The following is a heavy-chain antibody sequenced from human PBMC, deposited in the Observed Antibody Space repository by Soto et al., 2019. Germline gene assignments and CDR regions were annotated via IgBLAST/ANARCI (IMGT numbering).Heavy chain of an antibody. J-gene: IGHJ3*02. Sequence: QVQLQESGPGLVKPSQTLSLTCTVSGGSINNGDCYWSWLRQLPGKGLEWIGYIYYSGTKYYNPSLKSRVSMSVDTSKNQFSLNLTSVSAADTAVYYCAREKEDDSGDYNAFDIWGQGTVVTVSS. V-gene: IGHV4-31*03. D-gene: IGHD4-17*01. CDR1: GGSINNGDCY. CDR2: IYYSGTK. CDR3: AREKEDDSGDYNAFDI.